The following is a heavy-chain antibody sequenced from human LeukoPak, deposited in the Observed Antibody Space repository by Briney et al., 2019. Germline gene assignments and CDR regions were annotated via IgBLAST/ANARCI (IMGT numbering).Heavy chain of an antibody. D-gene: IGHD3-22*01. CDR3: ARGRLNYDSSGYYLMKKYFQH. Sequence: GGSLRLSCAASGLTFSRAWMNWVRQAPGKGLEWVGRIRSKSDGGTTDYAAPVKGRFTISRDDSKNTLYMQMNSLQTEDTAVYYCARGRLNYDSSGYYLMKKYFQHWGQGTLVTVSS. CDR2: IRSKSDGGTT. J-gene: IGHJ1*01. CDR1: GLTFSRAW. V-gene: IGHV3-15*07.